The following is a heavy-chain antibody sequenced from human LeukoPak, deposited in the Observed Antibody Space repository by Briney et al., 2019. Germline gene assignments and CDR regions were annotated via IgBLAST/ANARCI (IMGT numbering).Heavy chain of an antibody. J-gene: IGHJ4*02. CDR2: INHSGST. D-gene: IGHD3-22*01. Sequence: SETLSLTCAVYGGSFSGYYWSWIRQPPGKGLEWIGEINHSGSTNYNPSLKSRVTMSVDTSKNQFSLKLSSVTAADTAVYYCARDRYCYDSSGYYYFDYWGQGTLVTVSS. V-gene: IGHV4-34*01. CDR1: GGSFSGYY. CDR3: ARDRYCYDSSGYYYFDY.